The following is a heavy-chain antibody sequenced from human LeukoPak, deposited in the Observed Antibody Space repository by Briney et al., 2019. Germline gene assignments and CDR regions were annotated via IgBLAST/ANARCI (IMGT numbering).Heavy chain of an antibody. CDR1: GYTFTSYD. J-gene: IGHJ6*03. CDR2: MKPNSGKT. CDR3: ARGKDIVVVPAASYYYMDV. V-gene: IGHV1-8*01. Sequence: ASAKVSCKASGYTFTSYDINWVRQATGQRLEWMGWMKPNSGKTGYAQKFQGRVTMTRNTSISTAYMELSSLRSEDTAVYYCARGKDIVVVPAASYYYMDVWGKGTTVTVSS. D-gene: IGHD2-2*01.